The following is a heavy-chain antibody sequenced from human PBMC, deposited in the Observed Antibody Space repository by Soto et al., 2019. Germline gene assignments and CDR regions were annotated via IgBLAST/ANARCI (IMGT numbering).Heavy chain of an antibody. CDR2: IYSGGTT. J-gene: IGHJ6*02. Sequence: EVQVVETGGGLIQPGGSLRLSCAASGFTVNTHHMSWDRQAPGEGLEWISLIYSGGTTLYADSVKGRFIISRVQSENTVFLQRNNLRADDTAVYYCAREEYNAYGMDVWGLGTTVTVSS. D-gene: IGHD1-1*01. CDR3: AREEYNAYGMDV. V-gene: IGHV3-53*02. CDR1: GFTVNTHH.